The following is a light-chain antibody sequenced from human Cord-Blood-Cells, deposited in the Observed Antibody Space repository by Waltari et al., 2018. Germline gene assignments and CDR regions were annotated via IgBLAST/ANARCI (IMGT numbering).Light chain of an antibody. CDR1: QSVLYSSNNKNY. Sequence: LGEGATINCKSSQSVLYSSNNKNYLAWYQQKPGQPPKLLIYWASTRESGVPDRFSGSGSGTDFTLTISSLQAEDVAVYYCQQYYSTPRTFGQGTKVEIK. V-gene: IGKV4-1*01. CDR3: QQYYSTPRT. CDR2: WAS. J-gene: IGKJ1*01.